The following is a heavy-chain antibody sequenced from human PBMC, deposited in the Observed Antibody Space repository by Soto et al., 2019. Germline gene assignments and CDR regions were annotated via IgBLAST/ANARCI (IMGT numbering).Heavy chain of an antibody. CDR1: GYSFTSYF. D-gene: IGHD5-12*01. CDR3: ARAPDTVATNYFDP. V-gene: IGHV1-3*05. J-gene: IGHJ5*02. Sequence: QVQLVQSGAEEKKPGASVKVSCKASGYSFTSYFMHWVRQAPRQRPEWMGWINVDNGNTKYSQKLQGRITMTRDSSASTAYMELSRLTYGDTAMYYCARAPDTVATNYFDPWGQGTLVTVSS. CDR2: INVDNGNT.